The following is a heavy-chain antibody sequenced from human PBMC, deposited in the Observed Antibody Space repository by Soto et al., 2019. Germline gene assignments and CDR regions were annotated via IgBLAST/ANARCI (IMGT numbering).Heavy chain of an antibody. Sequence: GASVKVSCKASGYTFTSYGISWVRQAPGQGLEWMGWISAYNGNTNYAQKLQGRVTMTTDTSTSTAYMELRSLRSDDAAVYYCTSSSTVTYFDYWGQGTLVTVSS. J-gene: IGHJ4*02. CDR2: ISAYNGNT. V-gene: IGHV1-18*01. D-gene: IGHD4-17*01. CDR1: GYTFTSYG. CDR3: TSSSTVTYFDY.